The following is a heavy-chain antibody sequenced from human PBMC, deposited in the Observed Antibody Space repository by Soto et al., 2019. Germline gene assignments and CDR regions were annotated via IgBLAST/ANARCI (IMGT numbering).Heavy chain of an antibody. CDR3: ASVTYYYDSSGYYYPDRYYYYGMDV. CDR2: IIPIFGTA. D-gene: IGHD3-22*01. Sequence: SVKVSCKASGGTFSSYAISWVRQAPGQGLEWMGGIIPIFGTANYAQKFQGRVTITADESTSTAYMELSSLRSEDTAVYYCASVTYYYDSSGYYYPDRYYYYGMDVWGQGTTVTVSS. V-gene: IGHV1-69*13. J-gene: IGHJ6*02. CDR1: GGTFSSYA.